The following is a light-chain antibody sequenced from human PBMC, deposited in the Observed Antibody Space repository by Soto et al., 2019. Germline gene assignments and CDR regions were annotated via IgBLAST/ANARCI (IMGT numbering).Light chain of an antibody. CDR1: QSISSN. CDR3: QQYGSSPQVT. Sequence: VSPGERATLSCRASQSISSNLAWYLQKVGQAPRLLIYGASNRATGIPDRFSGSGSGTDFTLIISRLEPEDFAVYYCQQYGSSPQVTFGQGTRLEIK. J-gene: IGKJ5*01. CDR2: GAS. V-gene: IGKV3-20*01.